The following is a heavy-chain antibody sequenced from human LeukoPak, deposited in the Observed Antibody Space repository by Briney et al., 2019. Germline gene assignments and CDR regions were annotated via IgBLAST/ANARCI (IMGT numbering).Heavy chain of an antibody. CDR2: ISYDGSNK. V-gene: IGHV3-30*03. D-gene: IGHD1-26*01. J-gene: IGHJ4*02. CDR3: TTMGPRFRGVGARNFDY. Sequence: PGGSLRLSCAASGFTFSSYGMHWVRQAPGKGLEWVAVISYDGSNKYYADSVKGRFTISRDNSKNTLYLQMNSLKTEDTAVYYCTTMGPRFRGVGARNFDYWGQGTLVTVSS. CDR1: GFTFSSYG.